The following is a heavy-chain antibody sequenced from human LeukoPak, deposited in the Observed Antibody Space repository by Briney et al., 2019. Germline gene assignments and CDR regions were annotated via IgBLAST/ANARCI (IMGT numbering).Heavy chain of an antibody. D-gene: IGHD2-2*02. CDR2: INSEGSRT. CDR3: ARGRYCSSTSCYKAFDI. J-gene: IGHJ3*02. V-gene: IGHV3-74*01. CDR1: GFTFSTYW. Sequence: GGSLRLSCAASGFTFSTYWMYWVRQAPGKGLVWVSRINSEGSRTSYADSVKGRVTISRDNAKNTLYLQMNSPRAEDTAVYYCARGRYCSSTSCYKAFDIWGHGTKFTVSS.